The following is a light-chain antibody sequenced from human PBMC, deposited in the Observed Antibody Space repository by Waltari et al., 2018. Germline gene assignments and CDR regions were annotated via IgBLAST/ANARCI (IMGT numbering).Light chain of an antibody. J-gene: IGKJ4*01. V-gene: IGKV1-27*01. CDR1: QGINKE. CDR2: AAS. CDR3: QQDYTTPLT. Sequence: DMQMTQSPCSLFASVGDRVTVTCRASQGINKELSLYQQKPGKAPTLLIYAASSLQTGVSSRFSGSGSGTYFTLTISSLQPEDVATYYCQQDYTTPLTFGGGTKVEIK.